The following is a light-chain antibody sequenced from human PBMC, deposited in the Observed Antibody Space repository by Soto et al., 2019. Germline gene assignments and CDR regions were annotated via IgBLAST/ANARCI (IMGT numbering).Light chain of an antibody. CDR1: SSSFGRNT. CDR2: NNN. Sequence: QSVLTQPPSASGTPGQRVTILCSGSSSSFGRNTVNWYQHLPGTAPRLLIFNNNQWPSGVPDRFSGSKSGTSASLAISGLQSEDEADYYCAAWDDILNAVVFGGGTKLTVL. V-gene: IGLV1-44*01. J-gene: IGLJ2*01. CDR3: AAWDDILNAVV.